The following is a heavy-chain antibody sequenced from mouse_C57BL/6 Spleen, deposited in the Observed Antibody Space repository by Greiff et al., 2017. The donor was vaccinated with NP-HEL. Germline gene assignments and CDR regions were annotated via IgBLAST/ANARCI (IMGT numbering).Heavy chain of an antibody. CDR3: AIYYGSSYGGYFDV. D-gene: IGHD1-1*01. J-gene: IGHJ1*03. V-gene: IGHV2-9-1*01. CDR2: IWTGGGT. Sequence: QVQLKQSGPGLVAPSQSLSITCTVSGFSLTSYAISWVRQPPGKGLEWLGVIWTGGGTNYNSALKSRLSISKDNSKSQVFLKMNSLQTDDTARYYCAIYYGSSYGGYFDVWGTGTTVTVSS. CDR1: GFSLTSYA.